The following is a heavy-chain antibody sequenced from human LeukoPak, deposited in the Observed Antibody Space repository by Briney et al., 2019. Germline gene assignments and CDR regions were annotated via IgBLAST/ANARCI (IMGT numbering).Heavy chain of an antibody. CDR1: XGSISSGGYS. CDR2: IYHSGST. D-gene: IGHD3-22*01. Sequence: SXTXXXXXGSISSGGYSWGWIRQPPGKGLEWIGYIYHSGSTYYNPSLKSRVTISVGRSKNQFSLKLSSVTAADTPVYYCARGRVAYYYDSSGYPYYFDYWGQGTLVTVSS. J-gene: IGHJ4*02. V-gene: IGHV4-30-2*01. CDR3: ARGRVAYYYDSSGYPYYFDY.